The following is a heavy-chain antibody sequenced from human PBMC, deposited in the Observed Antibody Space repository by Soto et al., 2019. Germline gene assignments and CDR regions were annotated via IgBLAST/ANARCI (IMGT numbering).Heavy chain of an antibody. CDR2: IIPIFGTA. D-gene: IGHD6-13*01. Sequence: ASVKVSCKASGGTFSSYAISWVRQAPGQGLEWMGGIIPIFGTANYAQKFQGRVTITADESTSTAYMELSSLRSEDTAVYYCARSSIAAAGTRGPKRNWFDPWGQGTLVTVSS. CDR3: ARSSIAAAGTRGPKRNWFDP. CDR1: GGTFSSYA. V-gene: IGHV1-69*13. J-gene: IGHJ5*02.